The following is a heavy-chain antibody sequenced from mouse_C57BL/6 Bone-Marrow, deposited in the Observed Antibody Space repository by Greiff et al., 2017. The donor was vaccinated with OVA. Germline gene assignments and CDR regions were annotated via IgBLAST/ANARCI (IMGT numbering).Heavy chain of an antibody. CDR1: GFTFSDYY. V-gene: IGHV5-12*01. J-gene: IGHJ4*01. D-gene: IGHD3-2*02. CDR2: ISNGGGST. CDR3: ARQTAQATKAMDY. Sequence: EVKLVESGGGLVQPGGSLKLSCAASGFTFSDYYMYWVRQTPEKRLEWVAYISNGGGSTYYPDTVKGRFTISRDNAKNTLYLQMSRLKSEDTAMYYCARQTAQATKAMDYWGQGTSVTVSS.